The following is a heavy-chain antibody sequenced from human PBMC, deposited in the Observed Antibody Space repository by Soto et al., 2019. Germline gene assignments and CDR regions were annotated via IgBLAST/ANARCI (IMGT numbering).Heavy chain of an antibody. V-gene: IGHV3-23*01. Sequence: EVQILESGGALLQAGGSLRLSCAASGFTSSMTWVRQAPGKGLEWVSASGFSGRLTYYADSVKGRFTIFRDTSVNTLFLQMNSLRTEDTAVYYCANILVGQWLVPGGYWGPGTLLTVYS. CDR1: GFTSS. J-gene: IGHJ4*01. CDR2: SGFSGRLT. CDR3: ANILVGQWLVPGGY. D-gene: IGHD6-19*01.